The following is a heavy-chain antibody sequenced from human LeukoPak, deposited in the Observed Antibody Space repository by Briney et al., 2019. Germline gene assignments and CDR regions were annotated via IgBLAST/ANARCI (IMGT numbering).Heavy chain of an antibody. CDR2: INHSGST. CDR1: GGSLSGYY. J-gene: IGHJ5*02. V-gene: IGHV4-34*01. D-gene: IGHD3-16*01. CDR3: ARDGAPPSQWFDP. Sequence: PSETLSLTCAVYGGSLSGYYWSWIRQPPGKGLEWIGEINHSGSTNYKPSLKSRVTISVDTSKNQFSLKLSSVTAADTAVYYCARDGAPPSQWFDPWGQGTLVTVSS.